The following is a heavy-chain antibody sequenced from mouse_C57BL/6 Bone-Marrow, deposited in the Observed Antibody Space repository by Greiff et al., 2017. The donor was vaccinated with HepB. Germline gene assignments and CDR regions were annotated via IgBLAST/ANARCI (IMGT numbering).Heavy chain of an antibody. CDR1: GYSITSGYY. Sequence: EVKLMESGPGLVKPSQSPSLTCSVTGYSITSGYYWNWIRQFPGNKLEWMGYISYDGSNNYNPSLKNRISITRDTSKNQFFLKLNSVTTEDTATYYCANDDYAMDYWGQGTSVTVSS. CDR2: ISYDGSN. J-gene: IGHJ4*01. CDR3: ANDDYAMDY. V-gene: IGHV3-6*01. D-gene: IGHD2-12*01.